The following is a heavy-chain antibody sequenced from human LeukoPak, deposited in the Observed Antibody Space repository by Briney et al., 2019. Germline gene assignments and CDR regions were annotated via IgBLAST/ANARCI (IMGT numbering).Heavy chain of an antibody. V-gene: IGHV4-39*01. J-gene: IGHJ4*02. CDR2: IFYTGST. CDR3: ARHNSNNYFDI. CDR1: GDSISSSSYY. D-gene: IGHD6-13*01. Sequence: SETLSLTCHVSGDSISSSSYYWGWIRQPPGKGLDWVGTIFYTGSTYYNPSLRSRLTMSVDMSKNRFSLNLRSVTAADSGLYYCARHNSNNYFDIWGQGTLVTVSS.